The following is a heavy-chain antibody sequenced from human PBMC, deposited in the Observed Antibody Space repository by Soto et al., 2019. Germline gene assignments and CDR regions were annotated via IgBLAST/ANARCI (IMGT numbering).Heavy chain of an antibody. CDR1: GFTFSDYY. CDR3: ARVQYNWNHRSGWFDP. Sequence: GGSLRLSCAASGFTFSDYYMSWIRQAPGKGLEWVSYISSSSSYTNYADSVKGRFTISRDNAKNSLYLQMNSLRAEDTAVYYCARVQYNWNHRSGWFDPWGQGTLVTVSS. D-gene: IGHD1-20*01. J-gene: IGHJ5*02. V-gene: IGHV3-11*06. CDR2: ISSSSSYT.